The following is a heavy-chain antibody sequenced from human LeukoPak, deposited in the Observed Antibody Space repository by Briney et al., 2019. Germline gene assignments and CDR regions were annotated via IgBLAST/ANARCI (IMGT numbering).Heavy chain of an antibody. CDR2: INWNGGST. CDR1: GFTFDDYG. J-gene: IGHJ5*02. V-gene: IGHV3-20*04. Sequence: GGSLRLSCAASGFTFDDYGMSWVRQAPGKGLEWVSGINWNGGSTGYADSVKGRFTISRDNAKNSLYLQMNSLRAEDTALYYCARAGYSSSWYGDWFDPWGQGTLVTVSS. CDR3: ARAGYSSSWYGDWFDP. D-gene: IGHD6-13*01.